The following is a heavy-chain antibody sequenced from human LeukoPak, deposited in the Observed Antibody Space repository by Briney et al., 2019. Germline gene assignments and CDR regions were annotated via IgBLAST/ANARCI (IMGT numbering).Heavy chain of an antibody. Sequence: PGGSLRLSCAASGFTFSSYAMSWVRQATRKGLEWVSAISGSGGSTYYADSVKGRFTISRDNAKNSLYLQMNSLRAEDTAVYYCARSGYYYVDYFDYWGQGTLVTVSS. CDR1: GFTFSSYA. CDR2: ISGSGGST. D-gene: IGHD3-22*01. V-gene: IGHV3-23*01. J-gene: IGHJ4*02. CDR3: ARSGYYYVDYFDY.